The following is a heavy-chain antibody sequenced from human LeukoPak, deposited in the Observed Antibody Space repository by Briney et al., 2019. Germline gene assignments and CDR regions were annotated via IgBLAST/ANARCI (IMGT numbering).Heavy chain of an antibody. V-gene: IGHV1-2*06. CDR1: GYTFIAYH. Sequence: ASVKVSCKASGYTFIAYHMHWVRQAPGQGLEWMGRIHPSSGAANYAQRFQGRITLTRDTSINTAYMELSRLTSDDTAVYYCARDLPFEDWGQGTLVTVSS. D-gene: IGHD2/OR15-2a*01. J-gene: IGHJ4*02. CDR3: ARDLPFED. CDR2: IHPSSGAA.